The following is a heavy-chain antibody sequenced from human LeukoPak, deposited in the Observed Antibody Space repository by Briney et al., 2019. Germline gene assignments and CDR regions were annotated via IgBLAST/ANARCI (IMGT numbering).Heavy chain of an antibody. D-gene: IGHD2-2*01. CDR3: ARDGGVVVVPAANLDY. V-gene: IGHV3-21*01. J-gene: IGHJ4*02. CDR1: GFTFSSYS. Sequence: GGSLRLSCAASGFTFSSYSMNWVRQAPGKGLEWVSSISSSSGYIYYADSVKGRFTISRDNAKNSLYLQMNSLRAEDTAVYYCARDGGVVVVPAANLDYWGQGTLVTVSS. CDR2: ISSSSGYI.